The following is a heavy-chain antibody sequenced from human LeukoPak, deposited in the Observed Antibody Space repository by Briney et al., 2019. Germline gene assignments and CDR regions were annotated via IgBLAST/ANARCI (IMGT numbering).Heavy chain of an antibody. J-gene: IGHJ4*02. V-gene: IGHV3-30*02. CDR3: AKSRSGSANWALQIFDN. Sequence: GGSLRLSCAASGFTFSNYGMHWVSQAPGKGLEWVAFIRYDGSNKYYADYVKGRFTISRDNSKNSLFVQMNSLRAEDTAVYFCAKSRSGSANWALQIFDNWGQGTLVTVSS. CDR1: GFTFSNYG. CDR2: IRYDGSNK. D-gene: IGHD1-1*01.